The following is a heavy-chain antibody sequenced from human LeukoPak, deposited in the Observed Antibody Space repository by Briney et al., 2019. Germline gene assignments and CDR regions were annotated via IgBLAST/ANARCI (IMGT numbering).Heavy chain of an antibody. Sequence: GGSLRLSCAASGFTFDSYGMSWVRQAPGKGLEWVSFITPNADRTSYADSVEGRFTISRDNPRNTLYVQMNSLRDEDTALYYCAIMHGYYDGSGYWVQWGQGTLVTVSS. CDR1: GFTFDSYG. J-gene: IGHJ1*01. CDR2: ITPNADRT. V-gene: IGHV3-23*01. CDR3: AIMHGYYDGSGYWVQ. D-gene: IGHD3-22*01.